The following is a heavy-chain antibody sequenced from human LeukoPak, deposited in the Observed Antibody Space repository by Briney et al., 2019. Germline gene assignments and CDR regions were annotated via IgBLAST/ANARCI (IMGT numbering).Heavy chain of an antibody. CDR2: INHSGST. V-gene: IGHV4-34*01. D-gene: IGHD1-26*01. J-gene: IGHJ4*02. Sequence: SETLSLTCAVYGGSFSGYYRSWIRQPPGKGLEWIREINHSGSTNYNPSLKSRVTISVDTSKNQFSLKLSSVTAADTAVYYCASLGATKMMPPIDYWGQGTLVTVSS. CDR3: ASLGATKMMPPIDY. CDR1: GGSFSGYY.